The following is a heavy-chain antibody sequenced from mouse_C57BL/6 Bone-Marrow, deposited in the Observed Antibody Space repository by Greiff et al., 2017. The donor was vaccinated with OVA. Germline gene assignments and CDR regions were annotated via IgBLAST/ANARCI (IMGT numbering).Heavy chain of an antibody. CDR1: GYTFTEYS. J-gene: IGHJ2*01. V-gene: IGHV1-62-2*01. D-gene: IGHD4-1*01. CDR3: ARHGVAVLGHFDC. Sequence: VQLQQSGAVLAKPGASVKLSCKASGYTFTEYSIHWVKQRSGQGLEWIGWFYPGSGSIKYNEKFKDKAALTADKSSSTVYMALSRLTSEDSAVYYCARHGVAVLGHFDCWGQGTTLTVSS. CDR2: FYPGSGSI.